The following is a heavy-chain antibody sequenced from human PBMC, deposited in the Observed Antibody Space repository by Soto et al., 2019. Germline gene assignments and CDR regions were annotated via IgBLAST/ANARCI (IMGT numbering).Heavy chain of an antibody. V-gene: IGHV3-15*07. Sequence: GGSLRLSCAASGFTFSNAWMNWVRQAPGKGLEWVGRIKSKSDGGTTDYAAPVKGTFTISRDNAEKTLFLQMDSLRVEDTAVYFCAQSRCSGDCYSLDYWGQGTLVTVSS. D-gene: IGHD2-21*01. CDR1: GFTFSNAW. CDR2: IKSKSDGGTT. CDR3: AQSRCSGDCYSLDY. J-gene: IGHJ4*02.